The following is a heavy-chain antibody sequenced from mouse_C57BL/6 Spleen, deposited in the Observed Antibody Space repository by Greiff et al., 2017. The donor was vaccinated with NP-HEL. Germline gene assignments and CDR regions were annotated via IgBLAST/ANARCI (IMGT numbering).Heavy chain of an antibody. CDR3: ARDRGSYYYGSPWYFDV. CDR2: INYDGSST. CDR1: GFTFSDYY. V-gene: IGHV5-16*01. Sequence: EVMLVESEGGLVQPGSSMKLSCTASGFTFSDYYMAWVRQVPEKGLEWVANINYDGSSTYYLDSLKSRFIISRANAKNILYLQMSSLKSEDTATYYCARDRGSYYYGSPWYFDVWGTGTTVTVSS. J-gene: IGHJ1*03. D-gene: IGHD1-1*01.